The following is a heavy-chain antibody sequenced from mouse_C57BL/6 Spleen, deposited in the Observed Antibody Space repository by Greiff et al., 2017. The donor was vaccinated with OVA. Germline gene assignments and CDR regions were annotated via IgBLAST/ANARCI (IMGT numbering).Heavy chain of an antibody. CDR1: GFTFSSYA. V-gene: IGHV5-9-1*02. D-gene: IGHD1-1*02. CDR3: TRDGLSISMDY. Sequence: EVMLVESGEGLVKPGGSLKLSCAASGFTFSSYAMSWVRQTPEKRLEWVAYISSGGDYIYYADTVKGRFTISRDNARNTLYLQMSSLKSEDTAMYYCTRDGLSISMDYWGQGTSVTASS. CDR2: ISSGGDYI. J-gene: IGHJ4*01.